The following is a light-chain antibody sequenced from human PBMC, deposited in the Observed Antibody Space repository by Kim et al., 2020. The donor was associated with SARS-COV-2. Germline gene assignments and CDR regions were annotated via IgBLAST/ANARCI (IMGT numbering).Light chain of an antibody. V-gene: IGKV1-12*01. CDR2: AAS. Sequence: ESMGDKVTITCRASQGIGSWLAWYQQKAGKAPKFLVDAASSLQSGVPTRSSGSGSGTDFTLTISSLQPEDSATDYCQQANSFPLTVGGGTKLEI. CDR1: QGIGSW. CDR3: QQANSFPLT. J-gene: IGKJ4*01.